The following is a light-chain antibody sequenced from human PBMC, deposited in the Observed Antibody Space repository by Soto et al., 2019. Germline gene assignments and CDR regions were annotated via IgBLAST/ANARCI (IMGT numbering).Light chain of an antibody. CDR3: AAWDDSLNGPV. J-gene: IGLJ3*02. CDR1: SSNIGSNT. CDR2: SNN. V-gene: IGLV1-44*01. Sequence: QSVLTQPPSASGTPGQRVTISCSGSSSNIGSNTVNWYQQLPGTAPKLLIYSNNQRPSGVPDRFPGSKSGTSASLAISGLQSEDEADYYCAAWDDSLNGPVFGGGTKLTAL.